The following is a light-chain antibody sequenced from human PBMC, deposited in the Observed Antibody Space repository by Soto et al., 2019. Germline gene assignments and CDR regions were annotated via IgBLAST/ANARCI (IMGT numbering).Light chain of an antibody. J-gene: IGLJ1*01. CDR2: DVS. CDR1: SSDVGGYNY. CDR3: TSYTSSSTYV. Sequence: QSVLTQPASVSGSPGQSITISCTGTSSDVGGYNYVSWYQQHPGKAPKFMIYDVSNRPSGVSNRFSGPKSGNTASLTISGLQAEDEADYYCTSYTSSSTYVFGTGTKVTVL. V-gene: IGLV2-14*01.